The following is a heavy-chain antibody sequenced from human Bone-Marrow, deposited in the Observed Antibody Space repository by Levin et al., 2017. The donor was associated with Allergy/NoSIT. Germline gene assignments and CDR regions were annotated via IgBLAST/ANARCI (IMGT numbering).Heavy chain of an antibody. Sequence: PSQTLSLTCAVSGGSIRSDKNYWSWIRQPPGKGLEWIGYVSFNGNTEYNPSLKSRGTISVDMSKNHFSLRLNSVTTADTAVYYCARSRAWSPFDIWGQGAMVTVSP. V-gene: IGHV4-61*03. CDR1: GGSIRSDKNY. CDR2: VSFNGNT. CDR3: ARSRAWSPFDI. D-gene: IGHD6-6*01. J-gene: IGHJ3*02.